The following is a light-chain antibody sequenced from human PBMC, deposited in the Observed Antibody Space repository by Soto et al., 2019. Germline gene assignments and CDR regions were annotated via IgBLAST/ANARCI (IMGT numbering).Light chain of an antibody. CDR2: EVN. CDR1: SSDVGAYNY. Sequence: QSALTQPASVSGSPGQSITISCTGTSSDVGAYNYVSWYQQHPGKAPKFLIYEVNNRPSGVSDRFSGSKSGNTASLTISALQAEDEADYYCASYKRGGNYVFGTGTKVTVL. J-gene: IGLJ1*01. CDR3: ASYKRGGNYV. V-gene: IGLV2-14*01.